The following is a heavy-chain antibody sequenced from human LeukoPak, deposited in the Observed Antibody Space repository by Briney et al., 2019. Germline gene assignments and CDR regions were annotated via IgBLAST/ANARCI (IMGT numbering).Heavy chain of an antibody. V-gene: IGHV3-23*01. D-gene: IGHD5-12*01. CDR1: GFTFSDYA. Sequence: GGSLRLSCAASGFTFSDYAMTWVRQAPGKGLEWVSSISSRNGNTFYSDSVKGRVTISRDDSKNTLYLQMNTLRAEDTAIYYCAKDRGLYSGVFAFAIWGQGTPVTVSS. CDR2: ISSRNGNT. J-gene: IGHJ3*02. CDR3: AKDRGLYSGVFAFAI.